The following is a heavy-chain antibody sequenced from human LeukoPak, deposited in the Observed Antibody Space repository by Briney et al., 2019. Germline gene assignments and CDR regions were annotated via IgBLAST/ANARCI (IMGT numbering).Heavy chain of an antibody. J-gene: IGHJ4*02. CDR1: GFTFGDYA. CDR2: ISSKAYGGTT. Sequence: PGGSLRLSCTASGFTFGDYAMSWVRQAPGKGLEWVGFISSKAYGGTTEYAASVKGRFTISRDDSKSIAYLQMNSLKTEDTAVYYCTTITTYYYGSGRDYWGQGTLVTVSS. V-gene: IGHV3-49*04. CDR3: TTITTYYYGSGRDY. D-gene: IGHD3-10*01.